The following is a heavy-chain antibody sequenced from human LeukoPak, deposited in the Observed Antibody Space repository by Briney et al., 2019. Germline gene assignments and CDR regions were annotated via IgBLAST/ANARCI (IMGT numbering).Heavy chain of an antibody. J-gene: IGHJ6*02. D-gene: IGHD3-22*01. CDR2: VSYLGDDQ. V-gene: IGHV3-30*18. Sequence: PGGSLRLSCAASGFTFSSHGIHWVRQSPGKGLEWVAVVSYLGDDQFYAESVKGRFPISRDNSKKTVFLQMNSLRGEDTAVYYCAKDRSSGPHYYYGMDVWGRGTTVIVSS. CDR1: GFTFSSHG. CDR3: AKDRSSGPHYYYGMDV.